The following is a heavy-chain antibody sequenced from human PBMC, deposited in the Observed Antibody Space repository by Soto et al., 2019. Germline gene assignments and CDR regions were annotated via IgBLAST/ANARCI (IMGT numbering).Heavy chain of an antibody. J-gene: IGHJ4*02. Sequence: ESGGAVVQPGKSLRLSCAASGFTFNTYGMYWVRQAPGKGLEWVAAISYDGSNKYHADSVKGRFTISRDNSKNTLYLQMNSLRVEDTAVYYCAKEIVRYTYGACDYWGQGALVTVSS. CDR1: GFTFNTYG. CDR2: ISYDGSNK. D-gene: IGHD5-18*01. V-gene: IGHV3-30*18. CDR3: AKEIVRYTYGACDY.